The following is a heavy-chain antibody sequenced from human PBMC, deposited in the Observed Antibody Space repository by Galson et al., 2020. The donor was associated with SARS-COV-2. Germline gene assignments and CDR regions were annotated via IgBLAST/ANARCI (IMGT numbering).Heavy chain of an antibody. D-gene: IGHD3-22*01. CDR2: ITSSSSNI. V-gene: IGHV3-21*06. Sequence: TGGSLRLSCAASGFTFSSYTMNWVRQAPGKGLAWVSSITSSSSNIYYADSVKGRFTISRDNARNSLYLQMNSLRAEDTAVYYCAREAMILVIDAFDIWGQGTMVTVSS. J-gene: IGHJ3*02. CDR3: AREAMILVIDAFDI. CDR1: GFTFSSYT.